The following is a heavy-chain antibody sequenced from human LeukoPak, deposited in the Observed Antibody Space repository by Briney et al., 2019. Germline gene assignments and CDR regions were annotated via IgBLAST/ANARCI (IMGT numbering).Heavy chain of an antibody. CDR2: IYYSGST. Sequence: SETMSLTCTVSGGSISSSSYYWGWIRQPPGKGLEWIGSIYYSGSTYYNPSLKSRVTISVDTSKNQFSLKLSSVTAADTAVYYCAREVVATIFNYYYMDVWGKGTTVTVSS. CDR3: AREVVATIFNYYYMDV. J-gene: IGHJ6*03. V-gene: IGHV4-39*07. D-gene: IGHD5-12*01. CDR1: GGSISSSSYY.